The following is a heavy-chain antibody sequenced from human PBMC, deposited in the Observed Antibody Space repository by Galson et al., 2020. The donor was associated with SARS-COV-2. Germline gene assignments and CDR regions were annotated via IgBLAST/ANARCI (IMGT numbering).Heavy chain of an antibody. CDR3: ATSRTATYYYYYGMDV. CDR1: GYSFTSYW. J-gene: IGHJ6*02. V-gene: IGHV5-51*01. D-gene: IGHD6-25*01. Sequence: KIGESLKISCKGSGYSFTSYWIGWVRQMPGKGLEWMGIIYPGDSDTRYSPSFQGQVTISADKSISTAYLQWSSLKASDTAMYYCATSRTATYYYYYGMDVWGQGTTVTVSS. CDR2: IYPGDSDT.